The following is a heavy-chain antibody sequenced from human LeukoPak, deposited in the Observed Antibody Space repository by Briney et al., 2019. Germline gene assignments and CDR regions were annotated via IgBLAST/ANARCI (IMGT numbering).Heavy chain of an antibody. J-gene: IGHJ4*02. V-gene: IGHV3-53*01. CDR3: ARLGSGSLRPYHFDH. CDR1: GFTVSSNY. Sequence: GGSLRLSCAASGFTVSSNYMSWVRQAPGKGLEWVSVIYSGGSTYHAVSVRGRFTISRDNSKNTLYLQMNSLIAEDTAVYYCARLGSGSLRPYHFDHWGQGSLVTVSS. D-gene: IGHD3-10*01. CDR2: IYSGGST.